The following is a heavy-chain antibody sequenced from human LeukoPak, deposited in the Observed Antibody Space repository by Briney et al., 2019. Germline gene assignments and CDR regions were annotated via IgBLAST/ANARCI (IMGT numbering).Heavy chain of an antibody. D-gene: IGHD6-13*01. J-gene: IGHJ6*02. Sequence: PSETLSLTCAVYGGSFSGYYWSWIRQPPGKGLEWIGEINHSGSTNYNPSLKSRVTISVDTSKNQFSLKLSSVTAADTAVYYCASIPCSSSWYYYYYGMDVWGQGTTVTVSS. CDR3: ASIPCSSSWYYYYYGMDV. CDR2: INHSGST. V-gene: IGHV4-34*01. CDR1: GGSFSGYY.